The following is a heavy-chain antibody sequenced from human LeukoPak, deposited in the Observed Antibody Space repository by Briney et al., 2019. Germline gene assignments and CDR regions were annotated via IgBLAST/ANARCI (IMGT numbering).Heavy chain of an antibody. Sequence: GRSLRLSCAASGFTFSSYWMSWVRQAPGKCLQWVANIKQDGSEKYYVDSVKGRFTISRDNAKNSLYLQMNSLRAEDTAVYYCTRDRSGQDWGQGTLVTVSS. CDR3: TRDRSGQD. CDR2: IKQDGSEK. D-gene: IGHD1-1*01. J-gene: IGHJ4*02. CDR1: GFTFSSYW. V-gene: IGHV3-7*05.